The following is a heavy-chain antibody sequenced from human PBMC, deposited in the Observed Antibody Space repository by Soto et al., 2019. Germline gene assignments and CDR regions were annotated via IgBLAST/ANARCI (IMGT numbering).Heavy chain of an antibody. CDR2: IYYSGST. CDR1: GDSINSADYY. D-gene: IGHD6-13*01. V-gene: IGHV4-30-4*01. Sequence: QVQLQESGPGLMKPSQTLSLTCTVSGDSINSADYYWSWIRQPPGKGLEWIGYIYYSGSTYYTPSLKSRVTISIDTSKNQFSLKMTSVTVADTAVYYCARDRGSSWMYKWFDPWGQGTQVTVSS. CDR3: ARDRGSSWMYKWFDP. J-gene: IGHJ5*02.